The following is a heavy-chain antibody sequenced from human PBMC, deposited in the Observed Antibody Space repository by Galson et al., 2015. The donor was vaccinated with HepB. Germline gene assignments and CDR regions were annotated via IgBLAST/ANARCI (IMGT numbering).Heavy chain of an antibody. Sequence: PALVKPTQTLTLTCTFSGFSLSTSGVGVGWIRQPPGKALEWLALIYWDDDKRYSPSLKSRLTITKDTSKNQVVLTMTNMDPVDTATYYCAHSLENYYYDSILVPRGFDYWGQGTLVTVSS. V-gene: IGHV2-5*02. CDR3: AHSLENYYYDSILVPRGFDY. D-gene: IGHD3-22*01. CDR1: GFSLSTSGVG. CDR2: IYWDDDK. J-gene: IGHJ4*02.